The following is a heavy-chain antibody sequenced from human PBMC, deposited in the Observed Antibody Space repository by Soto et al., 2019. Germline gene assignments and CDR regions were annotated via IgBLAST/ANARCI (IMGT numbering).Heavy chain of an antibody. CDR3: STLPMAGTRPPHFDF. D-gene: IGHD1-1*01. CDR1: GLSVNTNS. V-gene: IGHV3-66*01. Sequence: GSLRLSCVVSGLSVNTNSMNWVRQAPGKGLEWVSVIYSGGRTYYAAPVKGRFTISRDDSKNTLYLQMNDLKSEDTAMYYCSTLPMAGTRPPHFDFWGQGTLVTVSS. J-gene: IGHJ5*01. CDR2: IYSGGRT.